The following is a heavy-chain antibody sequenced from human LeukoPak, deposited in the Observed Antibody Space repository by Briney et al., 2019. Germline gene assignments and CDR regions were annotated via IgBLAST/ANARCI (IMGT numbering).Heavy chain of an antibody. V-gene: IGHV4-34*01. J-gene: IGHJ4*02. CDR2: INHSGST. CDR1: GGSFSGYY. Sequence: SETLSLTCAVYGGSFSGYYWSWIRQPPGKGLEWIGEINHSGSTNYNPSLKSRVTISVDTSKNQFSLKLSSVTAADTAVYYCARGKGIVGARVYGYWGQGTLVTVSS. D-gene: IGHD1-26*01. CDR3: ARGKGIVGARVYGY.